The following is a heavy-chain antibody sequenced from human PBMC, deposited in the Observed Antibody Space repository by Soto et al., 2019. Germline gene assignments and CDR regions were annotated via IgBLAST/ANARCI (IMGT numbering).Heavy chain of an antibody. CDR3: TRVPLVGYDSSGYYYIDPS. Sequence: GGSLRLSCTASGFTFGDYAMSWFRQAPGKGLEWVGFIRSKAYGGTTEYAASVKGRFTISRDDSKSIAYLQMNSLKTEDTAVYYCTRVPLVGYDSSGYYYIDPSWGQGTLVTVSS. J-gene: IGHJ5*02. CDR1: GFTFGDYA. V-gene: IGHV3-49*03. D-gene: IGHD3-22*01. CDR2: IRSKAYGGTT.